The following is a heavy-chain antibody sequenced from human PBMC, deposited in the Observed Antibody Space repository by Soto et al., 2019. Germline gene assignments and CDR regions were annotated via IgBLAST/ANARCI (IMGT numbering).Heavy chain of an antibody. D-gene: IGHD1-26*01. V-gene: IGHV3-64*02. CDR1: GFTFSNYA. Sequence: EVQLVESGEGLVQPGGSLRLSCAASGFTFSNYAMHWVRQAPGKGLEYVSAISSNGGFTYYADSVKARFTISRDNSKNTMYLQMGSLRAEDMAVYHCARDLGSGTYYMRGPDYWGQGTLVTVSS. CDR3: ARDLGSGTYYMRGPDY. CDR2: ISSNGGFT. J-gene: IGHJ4*02.